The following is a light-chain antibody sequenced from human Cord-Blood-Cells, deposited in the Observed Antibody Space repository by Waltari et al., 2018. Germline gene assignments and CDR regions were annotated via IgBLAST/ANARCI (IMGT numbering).Light chain of an antibody. J-gene: IGLJ1*01. Sequence: QSALTQPRSVSGSPGQSVTISCTGTSSDVGGYNYVPWYQQHPGKAPKLMLYDVSKRPSGVPDLFSGSKSGNTASLTISGLQAEDEADYYCCSYAGSYVFGTGTKVTVL. CDR3: CSYAGSYV. CDR1: SSDVGGYNY. V-gene: IGLV2-11*01. CDR2: DVS.